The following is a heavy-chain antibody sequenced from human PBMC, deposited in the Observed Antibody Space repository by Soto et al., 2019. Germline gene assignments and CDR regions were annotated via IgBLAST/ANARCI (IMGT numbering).Heavy chain of an antibody. CDR1: GFRFSSYW. V-gene: IGHV3-7*01. J-gene: IGHJ4*02. Sequence: EVQVVESGGGLVQPGGSLRLSCVASGFRFSSYWMTWVRQAPGKGLEWVAIINQDTSYRYYVDSVEGRFTISRDNAKSSVYLQMNSLRAEDTDLYYCAKVGYNDWDFDRWGQGTLVTVSS. CDR3: AKVGYNDWDFDR. D-gene: IGHD3-16*01. CDR2: INQDTSYR.